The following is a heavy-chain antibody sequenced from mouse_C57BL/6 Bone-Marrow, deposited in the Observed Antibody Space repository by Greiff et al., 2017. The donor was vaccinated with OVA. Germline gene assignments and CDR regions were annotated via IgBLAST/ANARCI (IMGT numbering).Heavy chain of an antibody. D-gene: IGHD2-3*01. CDR2: ISNGGGST. CDR1: GFTFSDYY. Sequence: EVQGVESGGGLVQPGGSLKLSCAASGFTFSDYYMYWVRQTPEKRLEWVAYISNGGGSTYYPDTVKGRFTISRDNAKNTLYLQMSRLKSEDTAMYYCARKEVYDGFSYAMDYWGQGTSVTVSS. J-gene: IGHJ4*01. V-gene: IGHV5-12*01. CDR3: ARKEVYDGFSYAMDY.